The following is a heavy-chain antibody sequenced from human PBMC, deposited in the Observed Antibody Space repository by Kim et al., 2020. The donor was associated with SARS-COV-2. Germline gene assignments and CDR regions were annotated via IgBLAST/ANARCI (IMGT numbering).Heavy chain of an antibody. Sequence: SETLSLTCTVSGGSVSSGSYYWSWIRQPPGKGLEWIGYIYYSGSTNYNPSLKSRVTISVYTSKNQFSLKLSSVTAADTAVYYCARFAAAIDYWGQGTLVTVSS. J-gene: IGHJ4*02. CDR1: GGSVSSGSYY. D-gene: IGHD6-13*01. V-gene: IGHV4-61*01. CDR3: ARFAAAIDY. CDR2: IYYSGST.